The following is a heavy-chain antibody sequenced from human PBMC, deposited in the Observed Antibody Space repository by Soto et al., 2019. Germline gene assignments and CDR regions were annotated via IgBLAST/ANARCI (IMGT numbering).Heavy chain of an antibody. CDR1: GGSGRSGSYY. CDR2: IFYSGST. CDR3: ARLVRGVISDWFDP. V-gene: IGHV4-61*01. Sequence: PSETLSLTCIVSGGSGRSGSYYWSWIRQPPGKGLEWIGNIFYSGSTKDNPSLKSRVTISVDTSKNQFSLKLSSVTAADTVVYYCARLVRGVISDWFDPWGQGTLVTVSS. J-gene: IGHJ5*02. D-gene: IGHD3-10*01.